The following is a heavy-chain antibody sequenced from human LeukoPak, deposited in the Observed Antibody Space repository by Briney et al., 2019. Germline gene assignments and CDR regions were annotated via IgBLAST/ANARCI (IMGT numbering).Heavy chain of an antibody. J-gene: IGHJ5*02. CDR1: GGTFSSYA. CDR2: IIPIFGTA. D-gene: IGHD3-3*01. CDR3: ARGPGITISYNWFDP. Sequence: GSSVKVSCKASGGTFSSYAISWVRQAPGQGLEWMGRIIPIFGTANYAQKFQGRVTITTDEPTSTAYMELSSLRSENTAVYYCARGPGITISYNWFDPWGQGTLVTVSS. V-gene: IGHV1-69*05.